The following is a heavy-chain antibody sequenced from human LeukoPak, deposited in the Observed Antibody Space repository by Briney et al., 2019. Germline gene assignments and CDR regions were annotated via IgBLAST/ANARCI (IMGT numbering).Heavy chain of an antibody. V-gene: IGHV4-39*07. CDR3: ASQWEHH. CDR2: IYDSGST. CDR1: GGSIRSSYYY. J-gene: IGHJ4*02. Sequence: SETLSLTCTVSGGSIRSSYYYWGWIRQPPGKGLEWIGSIYDSGSTYYNPSLKSRVTISVDTSKNQFSLKLSSVTAADTAVYYCASQWEHHWGQGTLVTVSS. D-gene: IGHD1-26*01.